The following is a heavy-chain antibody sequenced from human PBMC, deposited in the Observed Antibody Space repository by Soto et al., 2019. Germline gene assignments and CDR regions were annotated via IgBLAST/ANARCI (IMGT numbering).Heavy chain of an antibody. CDR1: GFTFSSYW. D-gene: IGHD3-22*01. Sequence: PGGSLRLSCAASGFTFSSYWMHWVRQAPGKGLVWVSRINSDGSSTSYADSVKGRFTISRDNAKNTLYLQMNSLRAEDTAVYYCARYPTYYYDSSGYRAHYGMDVWGQGTTVTVSS. CDR2: INSDGSST. V-gene: IGHV3-74*01. CDR3: ARYPTYYYDSSGYRAHYGMDV. J-gene: IGHJ6*02.